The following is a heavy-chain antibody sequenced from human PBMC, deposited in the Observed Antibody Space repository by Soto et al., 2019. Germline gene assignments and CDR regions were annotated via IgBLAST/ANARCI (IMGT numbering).Heavy chain of an antibody. V-gene: IGHV3-30*18. CDR1: GFTFSSYG. D-gene: IGHD6-19*01. CDR2: ISSDGTNK. CDR3: AKGEYSTGWYSAFDI. Sequence: AQLVESGGGVVQPGRSLRLSCAASGFTFSSYGMHWVRQAPGKGLEWVALISSDGTNKYYADSVKGRFTISRDNSKNTLYLQMNSLRAEDTAVYYCAKGEYSTGWYSAFDIWGQGTMVTVSS. J-gene: IGHJ3*02.